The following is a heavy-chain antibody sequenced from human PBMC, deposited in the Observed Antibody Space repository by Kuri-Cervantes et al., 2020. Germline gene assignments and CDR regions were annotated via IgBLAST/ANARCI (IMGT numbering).Heavy chain of an antibody. J-gene: IGHJ4*02. CDR3: AKCQGAGWYDY. V-gene: IGHV3-23*01. Sequence: GGSLRLSCAASGFTFSSYAMSWVRQAPGKGLEWVSAISGSGGSTYYADSVKGRLTISRYNAKNSLYLQMNSLRGEDTAVYFCAKCQGAGWYDYWGQGTLVTVSS. CDR2: ISGSGGST. D-gene: IGHD6-19*01. CDR1: GFTFSSYA.